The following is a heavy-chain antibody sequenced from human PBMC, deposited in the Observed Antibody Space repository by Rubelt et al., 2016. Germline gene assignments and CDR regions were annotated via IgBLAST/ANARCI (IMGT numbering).Heavy chain of an antibody. V-gene: IGHV2-5*02. CDR1: GFSLSTSGVG. J-gene: IGHJ3*02. CDR3: AHKGAAVAGMLGVFDM. Sequence: QITLKESGPTLVKPTQTLTLTCTFSGFSLSTSGVGVGWIRQPPGKALEWLALIYWDDDKRYSPSLERRLTITKDTAKNQVVLTMTNMEPVDTGTYYGAHKGAAVAGMLGVFDMWGQGTMVTVSS. CDR2: IYWDDDK. D-gene: IGHD6-19*01.